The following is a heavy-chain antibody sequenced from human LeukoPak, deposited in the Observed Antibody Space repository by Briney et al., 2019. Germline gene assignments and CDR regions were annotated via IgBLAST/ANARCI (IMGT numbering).Heavy chain of an antibody. CDR1: GFTFSSYA. D-gene: IGHD3-22*01. Sequence: GGSLRLSCAASGFTFSSYAMSWVRQAPGKGLEWVSAISGSGGSTYYADSVKGRFTISRDNSKNTLYLQMNSLRAEDTAVYYCAKAVYYDSSGYYSPFDYWGQGTQVTVSS. CDR2: ISGSGGST. CDR3: AKAVYYDSSGYYSPFDY. J-gene: IGHJ4*02. V-gene: IGHV3-23*01.